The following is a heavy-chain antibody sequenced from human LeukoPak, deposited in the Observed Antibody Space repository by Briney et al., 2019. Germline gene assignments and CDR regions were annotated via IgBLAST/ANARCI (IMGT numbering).Heavy chain of an antibody. J-gene: IGHJ4*02. CDR3: ARARSSYSYDY. Sequence: DSVKGRFTISRDNAKNSLYLQMNSLRAEDTAVYYCARARSSYSYDYWGQGTLVTVSS. D-gene: IGHD3-3*01. V-gene: IGHV3-7*01.